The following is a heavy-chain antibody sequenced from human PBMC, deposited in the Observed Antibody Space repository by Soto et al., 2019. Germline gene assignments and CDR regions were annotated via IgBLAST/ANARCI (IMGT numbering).Heavy chain of an antibody. CDR3: AILAATPYDAFDI. D-gene: IGHD2-15*01. Sequence: SVTVSCTASGGTFSSYAISWVRQAPGQGLEWMGGIIPIFGTANYAQKFQGRVTITADKSTSTAYMELSSLRSEDTAVYYCAILAATPYDAFDIWGQGTMVNV. J-gene: IGHJ3*02. CDR1: GGTFSSYA. CDR2: IIPIFGTA. V-gene: IGHV1-69*06.